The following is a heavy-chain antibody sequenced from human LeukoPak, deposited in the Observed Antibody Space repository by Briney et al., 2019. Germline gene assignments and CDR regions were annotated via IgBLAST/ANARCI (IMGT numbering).Heavy chain of an antibody. V-gene: IGHV4-34*01. CDR2: IYHSGNT. CDR3: ARVAYSTGSDI. D-gene: IGHD2-8*02. Sequence: SETLSLTCVVYGGSFSGYHWSWIRQSPGKGLEWIANIYHSGNTYSNPSLKSRLTISVDTSKNQFSLKLSSVTATDTAIYYCARVAYSTGSDIWGQGTMVTVSS. CDR1: GGSFSGYH. J-gene: IGHJ3*02.